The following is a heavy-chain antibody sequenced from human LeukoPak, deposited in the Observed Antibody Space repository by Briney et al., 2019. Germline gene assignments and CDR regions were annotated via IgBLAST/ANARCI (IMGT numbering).Heavy chain of an antibody. CDR2: IYYSGST. J-gene: IGHJ4*02. V-gene: IGHV4-31*03. Sequence: SETLSLTCTVSGGSISSGGYYWSWIRQHPGKGLEWIGYIYYSGSTYYNPSLKSRVTISVDTSKNQFSLELSSVTAADTAVYYCARGRSRGSYFDYWGQGTLVTVSS. D-gene: IGHD1-26*01. CDR1: GGSISSGGYY. CDR3: ARGRSRGSYFDY.